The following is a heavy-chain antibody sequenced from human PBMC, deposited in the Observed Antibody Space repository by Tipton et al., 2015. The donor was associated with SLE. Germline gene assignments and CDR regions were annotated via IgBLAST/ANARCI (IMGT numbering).Heavy chain of an antibody. CDR1: GGSITSSNYY. CDR3: ARQTTGTMNHFDS. V-gene: IGHV4-39*01. D-gene: IGHD1-1*01. CDR2: IYYSGST. J-gene: IGHJ4*01. Sequence: GLVKPSETLSLTCTVSGGSITSSNYYWVWIRQPPGKGLEWIGNIYYSGSTYFNPSLYSRVTMSVDWSKNQFSLNLTSVTAADTAVYFCARQTTGTMNHFDSWGHGSLVTVSS.